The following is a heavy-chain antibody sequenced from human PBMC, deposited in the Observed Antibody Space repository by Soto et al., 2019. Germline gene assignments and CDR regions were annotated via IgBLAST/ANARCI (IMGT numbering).Heavy chain of an antibody. J-gene: IGHJ6*02. Sequence: SETLSLTCTVSGDSISSGDYYWSWIRQTPGKGLEWIGRIFYSGTTYYNPSLKSRLTISVDTSKNHFSLGLTSVTAADTAVYYCARDLWVEPELYYYGMDVWGQGTTVTVSS. CDR1: GDSISSGDYY. CDR3: ARDLWVEPELYYYGMDV. V-gene: IGHV4-30-4*01. D-gene: IGHD1-1*01. CDR2: IFYSGTT.